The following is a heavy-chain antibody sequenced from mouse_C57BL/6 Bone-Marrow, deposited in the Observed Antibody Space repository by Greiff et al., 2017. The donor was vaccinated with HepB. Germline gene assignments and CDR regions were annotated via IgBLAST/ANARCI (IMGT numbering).Heavy chain of an antibody. V-gene: IGHV1-63*01. CDR3: ARAGAYYRNYEAMDY. Sequence: VQLQESGAELVRPGTSVKMSCKASGYTFTTYWIGWAKQSPGHGLEWIGDIYPGGGYTNYYETFKGKATLTADKSSSTADMQFSSLTSEDSAIYYCARAGAYYRNYEAMDYWGQGTSVTVSS. J-gene: IGHJ4*01. D-gene: IGHD2-5*01. CDR2: IYPGGGYT. CDR1: GYTFTTYW.